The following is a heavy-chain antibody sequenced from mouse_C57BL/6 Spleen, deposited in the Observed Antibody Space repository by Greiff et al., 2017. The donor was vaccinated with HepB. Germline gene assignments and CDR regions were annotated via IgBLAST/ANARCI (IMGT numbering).Heavy chain of an antibody. V-gene: IGHV1-82*01. Sequence: QVQLQQSGPELVKPGASVKISCKASGYAFSSSWMNWVKQRPGKGLEWIGRIYPGDGDTNYNGKFKGKATLTADESSSTAYMQLSSLTSEDSAVYFCARPYYGSSYYAMDYWGQGTSVTVSS. D-gene: IGHD1-1*01. CDR2: IYPGDGDT. J-gene: IGHJ4*01. CDR1: GYAFSSSW. CDR3: ARPYYGSSYYAMDY.